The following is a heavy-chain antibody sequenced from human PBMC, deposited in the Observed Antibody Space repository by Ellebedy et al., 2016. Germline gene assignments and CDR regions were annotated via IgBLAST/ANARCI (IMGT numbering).Heavy chain of an antibody. V-gene: IGHV4-39*01. D-gene: IGHD3-22*01. CDR3: ARSSMIVVPFDY. Sequence: SETLSLTCTVAGGSINSRTYYWGWIRQPPGKGLEWIGSIYYSGSTYYNPSLKSRLTISVDTSKNQFSLKLSSVTAADTAVYYCARSSMIVVPFDYWGQGTLVTVSS. CDR2: IYYSGST. J-gene: IGHJ4*02. CDR1: GGSINSRTYY.